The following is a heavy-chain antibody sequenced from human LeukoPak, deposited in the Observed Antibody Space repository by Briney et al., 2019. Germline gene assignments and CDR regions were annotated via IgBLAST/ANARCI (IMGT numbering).Heavy chain of an antibody. CDR3: AREGIAVAGGRGYYYGMDV. Sequence: SETLSLTCTASGGSISSSSYYWGWIRQPPGKGLEWIGSIYYSGSTYYNPSLKSRVTISVDTSKNQFSLKLSSVTAADTAVYYCAREGIAVAGGRGYYYGMDVWGQGTTVTVSS. CDR2: IYYSGST. J-gene: IGHJ6*02. CDR1: GGSISSSSYY. V-gene: IGHV4-39*01. D-gene: IGHD6-19*01.